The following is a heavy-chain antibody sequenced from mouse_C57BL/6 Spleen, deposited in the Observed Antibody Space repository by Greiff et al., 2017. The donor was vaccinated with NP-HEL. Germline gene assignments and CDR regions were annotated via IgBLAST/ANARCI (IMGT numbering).Heavy chain of an antibody. J-gene: IGHJ1*03. CDR1: GYTFTSYW. CDR3: ASGMVTRDWYFDV. V-gene: IGHV1-69*01. D-gene: IGHD2-2*01. CDR2: LEPSDSYT. Sequence: QVQLQQPGAELVMPGASVKLSCKASGYTFTSYWMHWVKQRPGQGLEWIGELEPSDSYTNYNQKFKGKSTLTVDKSSSTAYMQLSSLTSEDAAVYYCASGMVTRDWYFDVWGTGTTVTVSS.